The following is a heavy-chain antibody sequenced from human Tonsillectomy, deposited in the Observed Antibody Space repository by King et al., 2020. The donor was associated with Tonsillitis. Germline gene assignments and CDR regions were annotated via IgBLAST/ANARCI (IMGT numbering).Heavy chain of an antibody. D-gene: IGHD5-12*01. CDR3: AKDRNSGYDSPKGMDV. Sequence: VQLVESGGGLVQPGGSLILSCAASGFTFSSYAMSWVRQAPGQGLEWVSVIIGSGGSTYYADSVKGRFTISRDNSKDTLYLQMNSLRAEDTAVYSCAKDRNSGYDSPKGMDVWGQGTTVTVSS. CDR1: GFTFSSYA. CDR2: IIGSGGST. V-gene: IGHV3-23*04. J-gene: IGHJ6*02.